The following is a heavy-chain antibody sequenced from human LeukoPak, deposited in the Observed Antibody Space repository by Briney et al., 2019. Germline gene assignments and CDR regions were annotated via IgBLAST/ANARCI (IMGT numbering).Heavy chain of an antibody. Sequence: PGGSLRLSCVASGFTFSSFWMSWVRQAPGKGLAFVANIDQDGSVRNYVDSVKGRFIISRDNAKNSLYLQMDSLRAEDTAVYFCARDPGSSSFDYWGLGTPVTVSS. CDR1: GFTFSSFW. CDR2: IDQDGSVR. V-gene: IGHV3-7*01. CDR3: ARDPGSSSFDY. J-gene: IGHJ4*02. D-gene: IGHD6-13*01.